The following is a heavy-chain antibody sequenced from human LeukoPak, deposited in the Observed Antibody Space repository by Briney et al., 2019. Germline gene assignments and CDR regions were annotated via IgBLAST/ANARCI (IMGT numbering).Heavy chain of an antibody. CDR1: GFTFSSYN. D-gene: IGHD6-13*01. CDR2: ISSSSSYI. J-gene: IGHJ6*02. V-gene: IGHV3-21*01. Sequence: PGGSLRLSCAASGFTFSSYNMNWVRQAPGKGLEWVSSISSSSSYIYYADSVKGRFTISRDNSKNTTYLQMSSLRTEDTAVYFCANDATQQQLSNLFYGMDVWGQGTTVTVSS. CDR3: ANDATQQQLSNLFYGMDV.